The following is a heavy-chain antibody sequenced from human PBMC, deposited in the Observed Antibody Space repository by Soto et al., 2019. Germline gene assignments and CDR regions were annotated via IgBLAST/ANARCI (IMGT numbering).Heavy chain of an antibody. V-gene: IGHV3-66*01. CDR2: IYSGGST. CDR1: GFTVSSNY. J-gene: IGHJ4*02. D-gene: IGHD3-9*01. CDR3: ARDGPEYYDILTGYYINYFDY. Sequence: EVQLVESGGGLVQPGGSLRLSCAASGFTVSSNYMSWVRQAPGKGLEWVSVIYSGGSTYYADSVKGRFTISRDNSKNTLYLQMNSLRAEDTAVYYCARDGPEYYDILTGYYINYFDYWGQGTLVTVSS.